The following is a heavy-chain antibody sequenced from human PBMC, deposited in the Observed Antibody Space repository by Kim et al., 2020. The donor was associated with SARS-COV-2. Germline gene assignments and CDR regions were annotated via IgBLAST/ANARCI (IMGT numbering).Heavy chain of an antibody. CDR3: ARTAITMLVVVDAFDI. Sequence: SETLSLTCTVSGGSISSGGYSWSWIRQHPGKGLEWIGYIYYSGSTFYNSSLKSRVTISVDTSKNQFSLKLSSVTAADTAVYYCARTAITMLVVVDAFDIWGQGTMVTVSS. D-gene: IGHD3-22*01. V-gene: IGHV4-31*03. CDR1: GGSISSGGYS. CDR2: IYYSGST. J-gene: IGHJ3*02.